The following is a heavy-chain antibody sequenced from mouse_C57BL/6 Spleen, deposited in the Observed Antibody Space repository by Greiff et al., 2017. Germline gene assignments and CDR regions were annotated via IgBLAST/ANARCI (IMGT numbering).Heavy chain of an antibody. D-gene: IGHD1-1*01. CDR1: GYTFTDYE. CDR3: TTVPLFDY. Sequence: QVQLKQSGAELVRPGASVTLSCKASGYTFTDYEMHWVKQTPVHGLEWIGAIDPETGGTAYNQTFKGKAILTADKSSSTAYMELRSLTAEDSAVYYCTTVPLFDYWGQGTTLTVSS. CDR2: IDPETGGT. J-gene: IGHJ2*01. V-gene: IGHV1-15*01.